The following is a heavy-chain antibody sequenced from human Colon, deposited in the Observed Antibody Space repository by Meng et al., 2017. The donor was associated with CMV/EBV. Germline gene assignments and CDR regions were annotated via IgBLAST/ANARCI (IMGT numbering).Heavy chain of an antibody. CDR3: AKVADYADFVMEY. CDR2: IRNDRSYE. V-gene: IGHV3-30*02. CDR1: GFTFSSYG. Sequence: VQFGEAGGGVVQPGGSLSLSLAASGFTFSSYGMHWVRQAPGKGLGWVTFIRNDRSYEYYADSVQGRFTVSRDNSKNTMYLQMNSLGGDDTAVYYCAKVADYADFVMEYWGQGTLVTVSS. D-gene: IGHD4-17*01. J-gene: IGHJ4*02.